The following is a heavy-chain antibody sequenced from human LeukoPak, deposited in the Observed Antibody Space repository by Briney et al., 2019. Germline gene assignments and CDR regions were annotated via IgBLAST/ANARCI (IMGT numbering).Heavy chain of an antibody. CDR2: IYTSGST. Sequence: SETLSLTCTVSGASISSYYWSWIRQPAGKGLEWIGRIYTSGSTNYNPSLKSRITISVDTSKNQFSLKLSSVTAADTAVYYCARNSCPSGSCYDNRGYFDYWGQGTLVTVSS. CDR1: GASISSYY. D-gene: IGHD2-15*01. V-gene: IGHV4-4*07. J-gene: IGHJ4*02. CDR3: ARNSCPSGSCYDNRGYFDY.